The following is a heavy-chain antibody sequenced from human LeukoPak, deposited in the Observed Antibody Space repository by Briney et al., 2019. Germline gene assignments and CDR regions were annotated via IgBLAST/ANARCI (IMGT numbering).Heavy chain of an antibody. D-gene: IGHD6-13*01. CDR2: ISGSDAGT. J-gene: IGHJ6*03. Sequence: GGSLRLSCAASGFTFNNYAMSWVRQAPGKGLEWVSAISGSDAGTYYADSVKGRFTISRDNSKNTLYLQMNSLRAEDTAVYYCAKDQKQLVYYYYYMDVWGKGTTVTVSS. CDR1: GFTFNNYA. V-gene: IGHV3-23*01. CDR3: AKDQKQLVYYYYYMDV.